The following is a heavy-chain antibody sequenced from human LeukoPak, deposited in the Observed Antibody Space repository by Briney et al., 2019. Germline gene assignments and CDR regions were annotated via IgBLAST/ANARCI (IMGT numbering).Heavy chain of an antibody. J-gene: IGHJ4*02. V-gene: IGHV3-23*01. CDR2: ISGSGGST. Sequence: PGGSLRLSCAASGFTFSSYAMSWVRQAPGKGLEWVSAISGSGGSTYYADSVKGRFTISRDNSKNTLYLQMNSLRAEDTAVYYCAKDLLAYYDSSGYYWGSRPFDYWGQGTLVTVSS. CDR3: AKDLLAYYDSSGYYWGSRPFDY. D-gene: IGHD3-22*01. CDR1: GFTFSSYA.